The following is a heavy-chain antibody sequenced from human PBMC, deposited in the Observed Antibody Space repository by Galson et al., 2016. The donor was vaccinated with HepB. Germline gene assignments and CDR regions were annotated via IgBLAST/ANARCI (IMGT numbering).Heavy chain of an antibody. J-gene: IGHJ4*02. CDR1: GFTFSSHW. CDR2: LKNDGRST. D-gene: IGHD6-13*01. CDR3: RIGTAGLDY. Sequence: SLRLSCAASGFTFSSHWMHWVRQAPGKGLVCVSRLKNDGRSTYYADSVKGRFTISRDNAKNTLYLQMNSLGAEDTAVYYCRIGTAGLDYWGQGTLVTVSS. V-gene: IGHV3-74*01.